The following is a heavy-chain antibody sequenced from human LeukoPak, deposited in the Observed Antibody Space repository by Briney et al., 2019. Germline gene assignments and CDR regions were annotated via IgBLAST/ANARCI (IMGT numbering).Heavy chain of an antibody. D-gene: IGHD6-13*01. CDR3: ARGRGGIAAAAPWY. CDR2: INHSGST. J-gene: IGHJ4*02. Sequence: PSETLSLTCAVYGGSFSGYYWSWIRQPPGKGLEWIGEINHSGSTNYNPSLKRRVTISVDTSKNQFSLKLSSVTAADTAVYYCARGRGGIAAAAPWYWGQGTLVTVSS. V-gene: IGHV4-34*01. CDR1: GGSFSGYY.